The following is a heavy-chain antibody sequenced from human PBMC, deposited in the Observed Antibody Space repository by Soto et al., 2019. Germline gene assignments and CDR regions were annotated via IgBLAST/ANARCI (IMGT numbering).Heavy chain of an antibody. CDR2: IDSSGVKK. D-gene: IGHD6-19*01. CDR3: ARDRGAVTGDYFAY. V-gene: IGHV3-11*01. J-gene: IGHJ4*02. Sequence: GGSLRLSCAASGFTFSGLYMSWIRQAPGKGLEWVSCIDSSGVKKYYAESVRGRFIISRDNAKNSLYLQMNSLTAEDTAVYYCARDRGAVTGDYFAYWGQGTLVTVSS. CDR1: GFTFSGLY.